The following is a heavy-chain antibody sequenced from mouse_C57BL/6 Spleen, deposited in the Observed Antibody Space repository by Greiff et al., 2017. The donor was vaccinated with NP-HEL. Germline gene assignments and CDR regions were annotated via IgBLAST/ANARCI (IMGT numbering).Heavy chain of an antibody. V-gene: IGHV2-9-1*01. J-gene: IGHJ2*01. Sequence: VQLQESGPGLVAPSQSLSITCTVSGFSLTSYAISWVRQPPGKGLEWLGVIWTGGGTNYNSALKSRLSISKDNSKSQVFLKMNSLQTDDTARYYCARNTERSYGYYFDYWGQGTTLTVSS. CDR3: ARNTERSYGYYFDY. CDR1: GFSLTSYA. CDR2: IWTGGGT. D-gene: IGHD2-2*01.